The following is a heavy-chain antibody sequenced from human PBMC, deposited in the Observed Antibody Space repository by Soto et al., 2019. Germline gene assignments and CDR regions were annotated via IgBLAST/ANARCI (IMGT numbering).Heavy chain of an antibody. CDR2: IIPIFGTA. Sequence: VASVKVSCKASGGTFSSYAISWVRQAPGQGLEWMGGIIPIFGTANYAQKFQGRVTITADESTSTAYMELSSLRSEDTAVYYCARGDVAARPDSDYYYYYMDVWGKGTTVTVSS. V-gene: IGHV1-69*13. D-gene: IGHD6-6*01. J-gene: IGHJ6*03. CDR3: ARGDVAARPDSDYYYYYMDV. CDR1: GGTFSSYA.